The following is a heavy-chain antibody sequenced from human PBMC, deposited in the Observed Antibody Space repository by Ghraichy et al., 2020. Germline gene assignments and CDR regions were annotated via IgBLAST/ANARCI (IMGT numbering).Heavy chain of an antibody. CDR1: GGSISSNY. D-gene: IGHD6-6*01. V-gene: IGHV4-59*01. J-gene: IGHJ5*02. Sequence: SQTLSLTCSVSGGSISSNYCSWIRQPPGKGLECLGYISYSGSTNYNPSLKSRVTMSVDTSKNQFSLKLTSVTAADTAVYYCARLMSSSSYTNWFDPWGQGTLVTVSS. CDR2: ISYSGST. CDR3: ARLMSSSSYTNWFDP.